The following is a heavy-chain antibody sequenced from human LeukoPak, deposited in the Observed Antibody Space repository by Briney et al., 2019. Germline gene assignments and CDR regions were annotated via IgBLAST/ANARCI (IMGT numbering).Heavy chain of an antibody. J-gene: IGHJ4*02. CDR2: LYHSGST. CDR3: ARVGIAARSKPFDY. D-gene: IGHD6-6*01. Sequence: PSETLSLTCTVSGYSISTAYSWGWIRQSPGKGLEWIGSLYHSGSTYYNPSLKSRVTISLDTSKNHFSLNLSTVTAADTAVYYCARVGIAARSKPFDYWGQGTLVTVSS. CDR1: GYSISTAYS. V-gene: IGHV4-38-2*02.